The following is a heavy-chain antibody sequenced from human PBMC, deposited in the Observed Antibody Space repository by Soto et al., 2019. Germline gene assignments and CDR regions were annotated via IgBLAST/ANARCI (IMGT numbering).Heavy chain of an antibody. V-gene: IGHV6-1*01. Sequence: SQTLSLTCGISGDSVASSSAAWNWIRHSPSGGLEWLGRTYYRSKWYSDYGVSVRSRILINPDTSKNQFSLQLNSVTPEDTAVYYCARYTYTWFLDFWGQGTLVTVSS. CDR1: GDSVASSSAA. D-gene: IGHD2-2*02. CDR3: ARYTYTWFLDF. CDR2: TYYRSKWYS. J-gene: IGHJ4*02.